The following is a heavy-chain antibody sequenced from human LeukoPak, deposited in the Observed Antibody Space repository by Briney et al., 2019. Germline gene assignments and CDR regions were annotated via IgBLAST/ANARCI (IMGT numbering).Heavy chain of an antibody. CDR1: GFTFSSYE. CDR2: ISSSGSTI. CDR3: AREGLDYYYYYMDV. J-gene: IGHJ6*03. Sequence: GGSLRLSCAASGFTFSSYEMNWVRQAPGKGLEWVSYISSSGSTIYYADSVKGRFTISRDNAKNSLYLQMNSLRAEDTAVYYCAREGLDYYYYYMDVWGKGTTVTISS. V-gene: IGHV3-48*03.